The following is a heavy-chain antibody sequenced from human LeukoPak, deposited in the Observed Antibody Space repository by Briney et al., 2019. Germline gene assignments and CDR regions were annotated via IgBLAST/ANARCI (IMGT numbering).Heavy chain of an antibody. Sequence: SETLSLTCAVYGGSFSGYYWSWIRQPPGKGLEWIGEINHSGSTNYNPSLKSRVTISVDTSKNQFSLKLSSVTAADTAVYYCARTNWNPKLRYFDLWGRGTLVTVSS. CDR3: ARTNWNPKLRYFDL. CDR1: GGSFSGYY. CDR2: INHSGST. D-gene: IGHD1-20*01. V-gene: IGHV4-34*01. J-gene: IGHJ2*01.